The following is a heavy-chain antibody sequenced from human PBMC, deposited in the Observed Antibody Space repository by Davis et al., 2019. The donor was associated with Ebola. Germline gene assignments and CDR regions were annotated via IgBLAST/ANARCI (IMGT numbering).Heavy chain of an antibody. J-gene: IGHJ6*02. CDR1: GGTFSSYA. D-gene: IGHD6-6*01. CDR3: AILDSSSSPYYYYYGMDV. V-gene: IGHV1-69*13. Sequence: AASVKVSCKASGGTFSSYAISWVRQAPGQGLEWMGGIIPIFGTANYAQKFQGRVTITADESTSTAYMELSSLRSEDTAVYYCAILDSSSSPYYYYYGMDVWGQGTTVTVSS. CDR2: IIPIFGTA.